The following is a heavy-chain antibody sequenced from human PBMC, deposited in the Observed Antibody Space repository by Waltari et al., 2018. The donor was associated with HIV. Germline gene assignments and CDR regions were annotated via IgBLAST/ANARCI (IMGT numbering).Heavy chain of an antibody. CDR3: ACGWVRSNKYPPGIFDF. D-gene: IGHD4-4*01. Sequence: QLQLQEAGPGLVKPSETLSLTCTASGGSINSTDYYWGCFRQPPGQGLQWIGSLYYSGKPFSYPSLGGRVTISVDTPKSQFSLKVDSVTVTDTAVYYCACGWVRSNKYPPGIFDFWGQGALITVSS. CDR1: GGSINSTDYY. CDR2: LYYSGKP. J-gene: IGHJ4*02. V-gene: IGHV4-39*01.